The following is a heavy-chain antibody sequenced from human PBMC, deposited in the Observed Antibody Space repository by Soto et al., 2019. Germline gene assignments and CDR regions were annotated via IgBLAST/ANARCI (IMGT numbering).Heavy chain of an antibody. CDR2: IDQSGIT. V-gene: IGHV4-34*01. J-gene: IGHJ5*02. CDR3: EGGRDNVARGVMNWFDP. Sequence: QVQLQQWGAGLLKSSETLSLTCAVYGGSFSGYYWNWLRQPPGEGLEWIGKIDQSGITNYNPSLKRLVTMSVDTSRSQFSLKLTSVTAMDTAVYDCEGGRDNVARGVMNWFDPWGQGTLVTVSS. CDR1: GGSFSGYY. D-gene: IGHD3-10*01.